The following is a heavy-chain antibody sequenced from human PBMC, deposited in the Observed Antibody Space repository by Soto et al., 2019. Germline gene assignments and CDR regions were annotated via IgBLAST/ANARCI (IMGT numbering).Heavy chain of an antibody. J-gene: IGHJ6*02. CDR2: ISYDGSNK. CDR1: GSTFSSYA. Sequence: GGSLRLSCAASGSTFSSYAMHWVRQAPGKGLEWVAVISYDGSNKYYADSVKGRFTISRDNSKNTLYLQMNSLRAEDTAVYYCGRGHRFIRRATAGYYYYGIDVWGQRT. V-gene: IGHV3-30-3*01. CDR3: GRGHRFIRRATAGYYYYGIDV. D-gene: IGHD6-13*01.